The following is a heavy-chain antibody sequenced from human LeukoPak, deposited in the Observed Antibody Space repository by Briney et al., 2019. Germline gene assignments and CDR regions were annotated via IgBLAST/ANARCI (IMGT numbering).Heavy chain of an antibody. CDR3: ARERYCSGGSCQTCFQH. D-gene: IGHD2-15*01. CDR1: GFTFSSYS. CDR2: ISSSSSYI. J-gene: IGHJ1*01. Sequence: GGSLRLSCAASGFTFSSYSMNWVRQAPGKGLEWVSSISSSSSYIYYADSVKGRFTISRDNAKNSLYLQMNGLRAEDTAVYYCARERYCSGGSCQTCFQHWGQGTLVTVSS. V-gene: IGHV3-21*01.